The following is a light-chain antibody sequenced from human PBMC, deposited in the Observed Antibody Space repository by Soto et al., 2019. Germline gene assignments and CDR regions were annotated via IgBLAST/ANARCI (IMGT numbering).Light chain of an antibody. J-gene: IGKJ4*01. Sequence: EIVLTQSPDTLSLSPGERATLSCRASQSVSSSVLAWYQQKPGQAPRLLIYRASSRATGIPDRFTGSGSGTDFTRTISRLEPEDFAVYYCQQYESSPLTFGGGAKVEIK. V-gene: IGKV3-20*01. CDR2: RAS. CDR1: QSVSSSV. CDR3: QQYESSPLT.